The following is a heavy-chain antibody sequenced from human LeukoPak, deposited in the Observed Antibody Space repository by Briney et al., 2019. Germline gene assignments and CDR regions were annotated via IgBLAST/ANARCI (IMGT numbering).Heavy chain of an antibody. J-gene: IGHJ4*02. Sequence: ASVKVSCKASGGTFSSYAISWVRQAPGQGLEWMGGIIPIFGTANYAQKFQGRVTITTDESTSTAYMELSSLRSEDTVVYYCAVGGGSYYIGPAAFDYWGQGTLVTVSS. D-gene: IGHD1-26*01. CDR1: GGTFSSYA. CDR2: IIPIFGTA. CDR3: AVGGGSYYIGPAAFDY. V-gene: IGHV1-69*05.